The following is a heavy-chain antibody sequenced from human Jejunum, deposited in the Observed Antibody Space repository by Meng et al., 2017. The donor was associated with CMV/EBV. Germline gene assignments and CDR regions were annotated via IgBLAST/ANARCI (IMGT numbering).Heavy chain of an antibody. Sequence: QGQLQEPGPGLVKPSETLSLTCSVSGGSMISYYWSWIRQPAGKGLEWIGHIYTSGSTNYSPSLKSRVTMSLDTAKNQFSLKVSSVTAADTAVYYCARLSKDGWSTFNYWGQGTLVTVSS. CDR2: IYTSGST. D-gene: IGHD6-19*01. CDR3: ARLSKDGWSTFNY. V-gene: IGHV4-4*07. CDR1: GGSMISYY. J-gene: IGHJ4*02.